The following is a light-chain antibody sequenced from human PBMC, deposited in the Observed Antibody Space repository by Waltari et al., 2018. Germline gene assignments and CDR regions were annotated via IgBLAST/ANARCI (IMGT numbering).Light chain of an antibody. Sequence: QSVLTQPPSVSAAPGQRVTISCSGGSSNIGNNYVSWYRQFPGTAPQPLIYENTGRPSGIPGRFSGSRSGTSATLDITGLQAGDEADYYCGTWDSSLSGAVFGGGTHLTVL. CDR3: GTWDSSLSGAV. V-gene: IGLV1-51*02. CDR1: SSNIGNNY. CDR2: ENT. J-gene: IGLJ7*01.